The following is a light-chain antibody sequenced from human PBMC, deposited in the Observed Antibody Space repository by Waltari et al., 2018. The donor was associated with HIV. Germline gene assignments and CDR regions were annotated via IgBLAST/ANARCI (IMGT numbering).Light chain of an antibody. CDR1: NSDIGVNT. Sequence: QSVLTQPPSVSGLPGQQVTISCSGSNSDIGVNTVNWYQQFPGRAPKLVAYRSHQRPSGVPDRFSGSKSGTSASLAINGVQAEDEATYFCSAWDDTLHVVFGGGTKLTVL. J-gene: IGLJ3*02. V-gene: IGLV1-44*01. CDR3: SAWDDTLHVV. CDR2: RSH.